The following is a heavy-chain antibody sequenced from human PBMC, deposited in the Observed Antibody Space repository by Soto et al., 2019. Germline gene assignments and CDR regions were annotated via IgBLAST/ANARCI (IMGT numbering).Heavy chain of an antibody. D-gene: IGHD5-18*01. J-gene: IGHJ5*02. CDR3: ARGGIQLWSQLWFAP. Sequence: SETLSLTCTVSGGSISSYCWSWIRQPPGKGLEWIGYIYYSGSTNYNPSLKSRVTISVDTSKNQFSLKLSSVTAADTAVYYCARGGIQLWSQLWFAPWGQGTLVTVSS. V-gene: IGHV4-59*01. CDR2: IYYSGST. CDR1: GGSISSYC.